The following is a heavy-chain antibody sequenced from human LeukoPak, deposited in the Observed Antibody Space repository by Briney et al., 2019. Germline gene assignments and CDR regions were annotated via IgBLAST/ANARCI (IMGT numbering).Heavy chain of an antibody. CDR2: ISSSSSYI. D-gene: IGHD1-26*01. J-gene: IGHJ4*02. CDR3: ARAKWELVYYFDY. V-gene: IGHV3-21*01. Sequence: GGSLRLSCAASGFTFSSYSMNWVRQAPGKGLEWVSSISSSSSYIYYADSVKGRFTISRDNAKNSLYLQMNSLRAEDTAVYYCARAKWELVYYFDYWGQGTPVTVSS. CDR1: GFTFSSYS.